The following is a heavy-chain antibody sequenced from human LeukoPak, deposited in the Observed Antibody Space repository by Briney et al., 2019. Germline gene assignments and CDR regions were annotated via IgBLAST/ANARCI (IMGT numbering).Heavy chain of an antibody. CDR2: ISYDGSNK. V-gene: IGHV3-30-3*01. D-gene: IGHD4-11*01. CDR1: GFTFSSYA. CDR3: AKDAGLTTVELHYDY. Sequence: PGGSLRLSCAASGFTFSSYAMHWVRQAPGKGLEWVAVISYDGSNKYYADSVKGRFTISRDNSKNTLFLQMNSLRAEDTAVYYCAKDAGLTTVELHYDYWGQGTLVTVSS. J-gene: IGHJ4*02.